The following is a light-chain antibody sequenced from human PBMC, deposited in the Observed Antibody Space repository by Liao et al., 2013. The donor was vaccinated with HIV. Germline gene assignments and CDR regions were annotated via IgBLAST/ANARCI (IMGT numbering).Light chain of an antibody. CDR3: QVWDGNGQWV. J-gene: IGLJ3*02. Sequence: SYELTQPPSVSVAPEETATITCGGDNIGRKTVHWYQQKPGQAPVLVIYYDTDRPSGIPERFTGSNSGNAATLTISRVEAGDEADYYCQVWDGNGQWVFGGGTTLTVL. CDR2: YDT. CDR1: NIGRKT. V-gene: IGLV3-21*04.